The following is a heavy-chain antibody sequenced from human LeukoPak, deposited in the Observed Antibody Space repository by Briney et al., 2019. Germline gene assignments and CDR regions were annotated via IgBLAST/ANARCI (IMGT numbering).Heavy chain of an antibody. CDR1: GFTLSDYY. D-gene: IGHD3-3*01. J-gene: IGHJ6*02. CDR2: ISSSGSTI. Sequence: GGSLRLSCAASGFTLSDYYMSWIRQAPGKGLEWVSYISSSGSTIYYADSVKGRFTISRDNAKNSLYLQMNSLRAEDTAVYYCARGGSGRITIFGVAPPGRMDVWGQGTTVTVSS. V-gene: IGHV3-11*01. CDR3: ARGGSGRITIFGVAPPGRMDV.